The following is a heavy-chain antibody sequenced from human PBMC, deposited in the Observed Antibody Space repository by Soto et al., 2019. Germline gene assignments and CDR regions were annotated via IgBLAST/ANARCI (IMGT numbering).Heavy chain of an antibody. D-gene: IGHD3-16*02. CDR2: ISSSSSTI. Sequence: GGSLSLSCAASGFTFSSYSMNWVRQAPGKGLEWVSYISSSSSTIYYADSVKGRFTISRDNAKNSLYLQMNSLRDEDTAVYYCARRMTDMITFGGVIVNPYYYGMDVWGQGTTVTVSS. CDR3: ARRMTDMITFGGVIVNPYYYGMDV. J-gene: IGHJ6*02. CDR1: GFTFSSYS. V-gene: IGHV3-48*02.